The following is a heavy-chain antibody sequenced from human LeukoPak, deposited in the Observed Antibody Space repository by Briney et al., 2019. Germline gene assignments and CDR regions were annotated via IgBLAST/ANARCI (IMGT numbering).Heavy chain of an antibody. CDR3: KRLWFGEGNAFDI. CDR2: IYYSGST. V-gene: IGHV4-30-4*01. Sequence: PSQTLSLTCTVSGGSISSGDYYWSWIRQPPGKGLEWIGYIYYSGSTYYNPSLKSRVTISVDTSKNQFSLKLSSVTAADTAVYYCKRLWFGEGNAFDIWGQGTMVTVSS. CDR1: GGSISSGDYY. D-gene: IGHD3-10*01. J-gene: IGHJ3*02.